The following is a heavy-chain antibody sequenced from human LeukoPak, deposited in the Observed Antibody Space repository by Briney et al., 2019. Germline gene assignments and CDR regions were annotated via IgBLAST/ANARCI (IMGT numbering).Heavy chain of an antibody. CDR3: AREGRVSGYDFDC. Sequence: PGGSLRLSCAASGFIFSSYWMHWVRQAPGKGLVWVSRINSDGSSITYAECVKGRFTISRENAKNPLYLQMNSLRVEDTAVYYCAREGRVSGYDFDCWGQGTLVTVSS. D-gene: IGHD5-12*01. CDR1: GFIFSSYW. V-gene: IGHV3-74*03. CDR2: INSDGSSI. J-gene: IGHJ4*02.